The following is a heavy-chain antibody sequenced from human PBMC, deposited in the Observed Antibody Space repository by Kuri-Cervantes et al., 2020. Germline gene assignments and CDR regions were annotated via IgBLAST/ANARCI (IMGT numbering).Heavy chain of an antibody. J-gene: IGHJ5*02. Sequence: SETLSLTCSVSGGSVSSDSDYWSWIRQPPGKELEWIGYVYYSRNTNYNPSLWSRATISVDTSKNQFSLKLSSVTAADTAVYYCARVLLWFGELSVGWFDPWGQGTLVTVSS. D-gene: IGHD3-10*01. CDR2: VYYSRNT. CDR1: GGSVSSDSDY. CDR3: ARVLLWFGELSVGWFDP. V-gene: IGHV4-61*01.